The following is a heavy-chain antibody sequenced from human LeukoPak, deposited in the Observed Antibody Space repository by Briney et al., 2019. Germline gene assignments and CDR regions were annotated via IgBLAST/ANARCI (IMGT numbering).Heavy chain of an antibody. D-gene: IGHD1-26*01. CDR2: IYYSGST. CDR3: ARGRSGATLDY. Sequence: SETLSPTCTVSGGSISSYYWSWIRQPPGKGLEWIGYIYYSGSTNYNPSLKSRVTISVDTSKNQFSLKLSSVTAADTAVYYCARGRSGATLDYWGQGTLVTVSS. V-gene: IGHV4-59*08. CDR1: GGSISSYY. J-gene: IGHJ4*02.